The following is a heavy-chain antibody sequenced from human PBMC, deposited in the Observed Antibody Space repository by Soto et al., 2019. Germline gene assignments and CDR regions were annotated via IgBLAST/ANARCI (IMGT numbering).Heavy chain of an antibody. V-gene: IGHV3-30-3*01. CDR3: ARGGWRDCSSTSCYRVDP. D-gene: IGHD2-2*01. CDR2: ISYDGSNK. Sequence: QVQLVESGGGVVQPGRSLRLSCAASGFTFSSYAMHWVRQAPGKGLEWVAVISYDGSNKYYADSVKGRFTISRDNSKNTLYLTMNSLRAEDTAVYYCARGGWRDCSSTSCYRVDPWGQGTLVTVSS. CDR1: GFTFSSYA. J-gene: IGHJ5*02.